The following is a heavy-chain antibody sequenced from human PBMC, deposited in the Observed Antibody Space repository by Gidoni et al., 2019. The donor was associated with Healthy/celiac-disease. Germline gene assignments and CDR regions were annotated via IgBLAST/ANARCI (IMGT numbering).Heavy chain of an antibody. CDR1: GGSFSGYY. D-gene: IGHD2-2*01. V-gene: IGHV4-34*01. CDR2: INHSGST. J-gene: IGHJ6*03. Sequence: QVQLQQWGAGLLKPSEPLSLTCAVYGGSFSGYYGSWIRQPLGKGLEWIGEINHSGSTNYNPSLKSRFTISVDTSKNQFSLKLSSVTAADTAVYYCARGGGYCSSTSCRRKWSRPGAGYYYYMDVWGKGTTVTVSS. CDR3: ARGGGYCSSTSCRRKWSRPGAGYYYYMDV.